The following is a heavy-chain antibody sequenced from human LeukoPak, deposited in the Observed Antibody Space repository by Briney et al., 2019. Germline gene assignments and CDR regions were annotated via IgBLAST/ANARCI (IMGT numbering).Heavy chain of an antibody. CDR2: ISSSSSYI. V-gene: IGHV3-21*01. CDR1: GFTLSSYS. Sequence: GGSLRLSCAASGFTLSSYSMNWVRQAPGKGLEWVSSISSSSSYIYYADSVKGRFTISRDNAKNSLYLQMNSLRAEDTAVYYCNYYGSGSYYAGDYWGQGTLVTVSS. J-gene: IGHJ4*02. D-gene: IGHD3-10*01. CDR3: NYYGSGSYYAGDY.